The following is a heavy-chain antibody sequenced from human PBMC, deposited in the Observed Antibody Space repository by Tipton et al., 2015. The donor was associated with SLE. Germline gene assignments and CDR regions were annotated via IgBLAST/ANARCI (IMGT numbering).Heavy chain of an antibody. D-gene: IGHD1-26*01. CDR3: ARGRLGDSQHHFDY. CDR1: GGSISSYY. CDR2: IYYSGST. V-gene: IGHV4-59*01. Sequence: PGLVKPSETLSLTCTVSGGSISSYYWSWIRQPPGKGLEWIGYIYYSGSTNYNPSLKSRVTISVDTSKNQFSLKVSSVTAADTAVYYCARGRLGDSQHHFDYWGQGTLLTVSS. J-gene: IGHJ4*02.